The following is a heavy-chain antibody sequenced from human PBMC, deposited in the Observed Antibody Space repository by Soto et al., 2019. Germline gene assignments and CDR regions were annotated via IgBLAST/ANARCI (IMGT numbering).Heavy chain of an antibody. CDR3: ARDLDIVATGTFDY. J-gene: IGHJ4*02. Sequence: ASVKVSCKASGYTFTSYGISWVRQAPGQGLEWMGWISAYNGNTNYAQKLQGRVTMTTDTSTSTAYMELRSLRSDDTAVYYCARDLDIVATGTFDYCGQGTLVTVSS. V-gene: IGHV1-18*01. CDR2: ISAYNGNT. CDR1: GYTFTSYG. D-gene: IGHD5-12*01.